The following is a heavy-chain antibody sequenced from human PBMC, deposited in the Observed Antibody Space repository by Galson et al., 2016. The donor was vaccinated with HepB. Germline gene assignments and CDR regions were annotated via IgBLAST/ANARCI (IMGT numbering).Heavy chain of an antibody. Sequence: SLRLSCAASGFSFSDYALHWVRQAPGKGLEWVAVVSSDGSTHFYGDAVKGRFTISRGNSKNTLVLQMNGLRGDDTAVYYCARDAKDHSILGDYGDHFDYWGQGSLVTVSS. CDR1: GFSFSDYA. D-gene: IGHD4-17*01. CDR3: ARDAKDHSILGDYGDHFDY. J-gene: IGHJ4*02. CDR2: VSSDGSTH. V-gene: IGHV3-30*03.